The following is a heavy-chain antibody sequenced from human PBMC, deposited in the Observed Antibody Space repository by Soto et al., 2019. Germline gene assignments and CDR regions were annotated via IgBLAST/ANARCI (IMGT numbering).Heavy chain of an antibody. CDR3: ARGGGVGVAGSAAFDM. Sequence: QLHLVQSGAVVKKPGASVTVSCSASGYPVTAYYMHWVRQAPGRGLEWMGGINPATGAAKYTQTGQGRVTMTRDTSTSTVFMERRGLTSGDTAVFSCARGGGVGVAGSAAFDMWGQGTLVTVSS. CDR1: GYPVTAYY. CDR2: INPATGAA. D-gene: IGHD3-3*01. V-gene: IGHV1-2*02. J-gene: IGHJ3*02.